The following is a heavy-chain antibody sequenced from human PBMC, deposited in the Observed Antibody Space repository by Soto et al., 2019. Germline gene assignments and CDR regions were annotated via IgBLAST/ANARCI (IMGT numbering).Heavy chain of an antibody. V-gene: IGHV4-4*02. CDR3: ARRRYYDSSGYYYFDY. D-gene: IGHD3-22*01. CDR2: IYHSGST. Sequence: QVQLQESGPGLVKPSGTLSLTCAVSGGSISSSNWWSWVRQPPGKGLEWIGEIYHSGSTNYNPSLMSRVTISVDKSKNQFSLKLSSVTAADTAVYYCARRRYYDSSGYYYFDYWGQGTLVTVSS. J-gene: IGHJ4*02. CDR1: GGSISSSNW.